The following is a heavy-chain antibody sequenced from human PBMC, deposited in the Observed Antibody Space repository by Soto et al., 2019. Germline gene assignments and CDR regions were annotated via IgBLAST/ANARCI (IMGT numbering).Heavy chain of an antibody. D-gene: IGHD6-6*01. CDR1: GFTFSSYG. Sequence: GGSLRLSCAASGFTFSSYGMHWVRQAPGKGLEWVAVIWYDGSNKYYADSVKGRFTISRDNSKNTLYLQMNSLRAEDTAVYYCARDPSIAALDYWGQGTLVTVSS. CDR2: IWYDGSNK. J-gene: IGHJ4*02. CDR3: ARDPSIAALDY. V-gene: IGHV3-33*01.